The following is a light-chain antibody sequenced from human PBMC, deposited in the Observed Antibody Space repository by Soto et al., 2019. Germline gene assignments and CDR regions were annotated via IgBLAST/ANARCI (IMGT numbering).Light chain of an antibody. CDR2: DVS. Sequence: QSVLAQPASVSGSPGQSITISCTESSSDVGGYNYVSWYQQHPGKAPKLMIYDVSNRPSGVSNRFSGSKSGNTASLTISGLQAEDEADYYCSSYTSTGTLLFGTGTKVTVL. CDR1: SSDVGGYNY. V-gene: IGLV2-14*01. J-gene: IGLJ1*01. CDR3: SSYTSTGTLL.